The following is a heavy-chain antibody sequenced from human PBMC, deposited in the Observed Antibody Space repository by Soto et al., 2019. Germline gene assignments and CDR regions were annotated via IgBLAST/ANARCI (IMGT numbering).Heavy chain of an antibody. CDR1: GYSFTSYW. CDR2: IYPGDSDT. V-gene: IGHV5-51*01. CDR3: ARCDGGYFTDYYYYYGMDV. Sequence: PGESLKISCKGSGYSFTSYWIGLVRQMPGKGLEWMGIIYPGDSDTRYSPSFQGQVTISADKSISTAYLQWSSLKASDTAMYYCARCDGGYFTDYYYYYGMDVWGQGTTVTVSS. J-gene: IGHJ6*02. D-gene: IGHD5-12*01.